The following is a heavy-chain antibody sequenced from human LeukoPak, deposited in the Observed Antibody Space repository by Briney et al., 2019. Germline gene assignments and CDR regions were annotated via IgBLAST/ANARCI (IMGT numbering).Heavy chain of an antibody. J-gene: IGHJ6*03. CDR2: IYHSGST. V-gene: IGHV4-38-2*02. D-gene: IGHD2-15*01. Sequence: SEILSLTCTVSGYSISSGYYWGWIRQPPGKGLEWIGSIYHSGSTYYNPSLKSRVTISVDTSKNQFSLKLSSVTAADTAVYYCARGYCSGGSCYSYYYYNYMDVWGKGTTVTVSS. CDR3: ARGYCSGGSCYSYYYYNYMDV. CDR1: GYSISSGYY.